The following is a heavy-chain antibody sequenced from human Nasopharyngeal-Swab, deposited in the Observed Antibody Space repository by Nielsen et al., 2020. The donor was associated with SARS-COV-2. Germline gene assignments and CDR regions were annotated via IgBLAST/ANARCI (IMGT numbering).Heavy chain of an antibody. CDR1: GGSISSGGYY. CDR3: ARRTEWVIFAFDI. Sequence: TLSLTCTVSGGSISSGGYYWSWIRQHPGKGLEWIGYIYYSGSTYYNPSLKSRVTISVDTSKNQFSLKLSSVTAADTAVYYCARRTEWVIFAFDIWGQGTMVTVSS. CDR2: IYYSGST. V-gene: IGHV4-31*03. J-gene: IGHJ3*02. D-gene: IGHD3-3*01.